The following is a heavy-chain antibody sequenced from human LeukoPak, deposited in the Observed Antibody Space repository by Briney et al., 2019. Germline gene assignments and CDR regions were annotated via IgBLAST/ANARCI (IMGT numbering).Heavy chain of an antibody. CDR3: ARLEGLRFPSPTPDY. Sequence: ASVKVSCKASGYTFTGYYMHGVRQAPGQGLEWMGWINPNSGGTNYAQKFQGRVTMTRDTSISTAYMELSRLRSDDTAVYYCARLEGLRFPSPTPDYWGEGTLVTASS. CDR1: GYTFTGYY. D-gene: IGHD5-12*01. J-gene: IGHJ4*02. V-gene: IGHV1-2*02. CDR2: INPNSGGT.